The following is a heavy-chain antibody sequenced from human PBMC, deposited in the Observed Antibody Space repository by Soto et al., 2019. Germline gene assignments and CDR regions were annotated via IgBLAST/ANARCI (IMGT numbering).Heavy chain of an antibody. CDR1: GYTFTNND. V-gene: IGHV1-8*01. D-gene: IGHD5-18*01. Sequence: ASEKVSCKASGYTFTNNDVSWVRQATGQGLEWMGWMNPGSGDTGYAQKFQGRVTMTRDISIATAYMELNSLTSEDTAIYYCARMESFGSLNWFDPWGQGTLVTVSS. CDR2: MNPGSGDT. CDR3: ARMESFGSLNWFDP. J-gene: IGHJ5*02.